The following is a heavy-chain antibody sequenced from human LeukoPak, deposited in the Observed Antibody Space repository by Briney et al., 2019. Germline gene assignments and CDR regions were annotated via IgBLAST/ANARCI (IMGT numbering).Heavy chain of an antibody. J-gene: IGHJ4*02. Sequence: GASVKVSCKASGYTFTGYYMHWVRQAPGQGLEWMGWVNPNSGGTNYAQKFQGRVTLTRDTSISTAYMELSRLRSDDTAVYYCARVIDFGVAEFDYWGQGTLVTVSS. CDR2: VNPNSGGT. CDR3: ARVIDFGVAEFDY. D-gene: IGHD3-3*01. V-gene: IGHV1-2*02. CDR1: GYTFTGYY.